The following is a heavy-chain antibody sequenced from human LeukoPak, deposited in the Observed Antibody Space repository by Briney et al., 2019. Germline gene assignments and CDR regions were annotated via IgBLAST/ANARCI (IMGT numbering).Heavy chain of an antibody. D-gene: IGHD2-2*01. CDR2: MNPNSGNT. J-gene: IGHJ6*03. CDR1: GYTFTSYD. CDR3: ARGRKTRAHCSSTSCFRRGPYYYYYMDV. V-gene: IGHV1-8*03. Sequence: ASVKVSCKASGYTFTSYDINWVRQATGQGLEWMGWMNPNSGNTGYAQKFQGRVTITRNTSISTAYMELSSLRSEDTAVYYCARGRKTRAHCSSTSCFRRGPYYYYYMDVWGKGTTVTVSS.